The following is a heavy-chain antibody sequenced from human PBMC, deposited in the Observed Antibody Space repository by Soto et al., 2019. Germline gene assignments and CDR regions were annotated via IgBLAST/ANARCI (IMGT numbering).Heavy chain of an antibody. CDR1: GFTFSSYS. V-gene: IGHV3-21*01. Sequence: GGSLRLSCAASGFTFSSYSMNWVRQAPGKGLEWVSSISSSSSYIYYADSVKGRFTISRDNAKNSLYLQMNSLRAEDTAVYYCAREMGIVVVVAAFDIWGQGTMVTVSS. J-gene: IGHJ3*02. D-gene: IGHD2-15*01. CDR2: ISSSSSYI. CDR3: AREMGIVVVVAAFDI.